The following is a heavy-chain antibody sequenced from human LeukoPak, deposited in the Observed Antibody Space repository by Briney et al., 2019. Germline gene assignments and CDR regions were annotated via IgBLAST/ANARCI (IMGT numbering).Heavy chain of an antibody. D-gene: IGHD3-22*01. CDR3: AFLDIYTGSGYYKGYFNY. CDR2: ISAYNGNT. Sequence: GASVKVSCKASGYTLTSYGISWVRQAPGQGLEWMGWISAYNGNTNYAQKLQGRVTMTEDTSTDTAYMELSSLRSEDTAVYYCAFLDIYTGSGYYKGYFNYWGQGTLVTVSS. CDR1: GYTLTSYG. V-gene: IGHV1-18*01. J-gene: IGHJ4*02.